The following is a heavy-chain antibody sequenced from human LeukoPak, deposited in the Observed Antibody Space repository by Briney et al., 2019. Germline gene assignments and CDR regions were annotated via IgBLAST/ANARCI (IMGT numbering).Heavy chain of an antibody. Sequence: PGGSLRLSCAASGFTFSDYYMSWIRQAPGKGLEWVSYISSSSGYTNYADSVKGRFTISRDNAKNSLYLQMNSLRAEDTAVYYCASSRIAVAPLFDPWGQGTLVTVSS. V-gene: IGHV3-11*03. J-gene: IGHJ5*02. CDR1: GFTFSDYY. D-gene: IGHD6-19*01. CDR3: ASSRIAVAPLFDP. CDR2: ISSSSGYT.